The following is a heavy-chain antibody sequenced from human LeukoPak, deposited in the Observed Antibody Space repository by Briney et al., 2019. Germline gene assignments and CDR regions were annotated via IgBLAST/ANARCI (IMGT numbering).Heavy chain of an antibody. CDR1: GFTFSSYA. Sequence: PGRSLRLSCAASGFTFSSYAMHWVRQAPGKGLEWVAVIWYDGSNKYYADSVKARFTISRDNSKNTLYLQMNSLRAEDTAVYYCARDQVDGVVGVYFDYWGQGTLVTVSS. V-gene: IGHV3-33*01. CDR2: IWYDGSNK. CDR3: ARDQVDGVVGVYFDY. D-gene: IGHD3-3*01. J-gene: IGHJ4*02.